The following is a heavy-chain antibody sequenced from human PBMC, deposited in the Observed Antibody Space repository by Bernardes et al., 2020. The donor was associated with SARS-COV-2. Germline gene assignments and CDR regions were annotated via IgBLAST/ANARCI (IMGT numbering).Heavy chain of an antibody. D-gene: IGHD3-22*01. V-gene: IGHV3-23*01. Sequence: GSLRLSCAASGFTFSSSAMSWVRQAPGKGLDWVSAISGRGGNIYYTDSVKGRFTVSRDNSKNTMYLQMSGLRAEDTAVYYCAKARFEDSTHYYDYWGQGTQVIVPS. CDR3: AKARFEDSTHYYDY. CDR1: GFTFSSSA. J-gene: IGHJ4*02. CDR2: ISGRGGNI.